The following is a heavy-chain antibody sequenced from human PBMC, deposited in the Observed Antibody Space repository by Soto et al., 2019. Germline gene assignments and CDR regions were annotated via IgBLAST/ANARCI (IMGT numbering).Heavy chain of an antibody. CDR3: SSQVSDFWRGKPQYFMDF. Sequence: GGSLRLSCAASGFTFSGSAMHWVRQASGKGLEWVGRIRSKANNYATAYGASVKGRFTISRDDSKNTAYLQMNSLKTEDTAVYYCSSQVSDFWRGKPQYFMDFWGKGPTVIVSS. D-gene: IGHD3-3*01. CDR1: GFTFSGSA. V-gene: IGHV3-73*01. J-gene: IGHJ6*03. CDR2: IRSKANNYAT.